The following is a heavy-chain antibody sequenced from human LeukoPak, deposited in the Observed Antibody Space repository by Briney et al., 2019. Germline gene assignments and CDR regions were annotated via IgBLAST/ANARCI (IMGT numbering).Heavy chain of an antibody. Sequence: SETLSLTCTVSGGSISSSSYYWGWIRQPPGKGLEWIGSIYYSGSTYYNPSLKSRVTISVDTSKNQSSLKLSSVTAADTAVYYCARVGAGGTMIVVVHGTYFDYWGQGTLVTVSS. J-gene: IGHJ4*02. CDR3: ARVGAGGTMIVVVHGTYFDY. D-gene: IGHD3-22*01. CDR1: GGSISSSSYY. V-gene: IGHV4-39*07. CDR2: IYYSGST.